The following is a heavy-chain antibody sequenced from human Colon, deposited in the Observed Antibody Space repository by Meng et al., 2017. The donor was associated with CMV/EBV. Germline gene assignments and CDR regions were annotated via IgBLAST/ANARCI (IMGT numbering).Heavy chain of an antibody. CDR1: GFTFSNYW. J-gene: IGHJ5*02. CDR2: IKEDGSEK. CDR3: ARATSTLPRMNWFDP. Sequence: GGSLRLSCAASGFTFSNYWMTWLRQAPGRGLELVAHIKEDGSEKYFVGSVKGRFTISRDNAKNSLYLQMNSLRAEDTAVYYCARATSTLPRMNWFDPWGRGTLVTVSS. D-gene: IGHD2/OR15-2a*01. V-gene: IGHV3-7*01.